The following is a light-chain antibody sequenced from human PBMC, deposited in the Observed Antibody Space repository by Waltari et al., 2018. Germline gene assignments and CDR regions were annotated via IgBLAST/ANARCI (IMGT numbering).Light chain of an antibody. J-gene: IGKJ1*01. CDR1: QISRSY. V-gene: IGKV1-39*01. CDR2: AAS. Sequence: DIQMTQFPSSLSASVGARLTITCRASQISRSYLNWYQQKPGKAPKLLIYAASSLQSGVTSRFSGSGSGTDCTLTISSLQPEDVATYYCQQSYSTPGTFGQGTKVEIK. CDR3: QQSYSTPGT.